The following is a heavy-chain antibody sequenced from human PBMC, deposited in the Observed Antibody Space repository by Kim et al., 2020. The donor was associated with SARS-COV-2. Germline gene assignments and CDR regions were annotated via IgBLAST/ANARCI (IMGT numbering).Heavy chain of an antibody. CDR3: ARAYYYGSGRREYYCYGMDV. V-gene: IGHV1-69*13. CDR1: GGTFSSYA. J-gene: IGHJ6*02. CDR2: IIPIFGTA. Sequence: SVKVSCKASGGTFSSYAISWVRQAPGQGLEWMGGIIPIFGTANYAQKFQGRVTITADESTSTAYMELSSLRSEDTAVYYCARAYYYGSGRREYYCYGMDVWGQGPTVTVSS. D-gene: IGHD3-10*01.